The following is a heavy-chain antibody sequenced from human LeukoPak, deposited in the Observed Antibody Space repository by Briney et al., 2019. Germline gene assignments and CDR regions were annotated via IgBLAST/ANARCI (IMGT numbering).Heavy chain of an antibody. CDR1: GFTFSSYA. D-gene: IGHD3-22*01. CDR2: ISGSGGRT. Sequence: PGGSLRLSCAASGFTFSSYAMSWVRQAPGKGLEWVAAISGSGGRTYNADSVKGRFTISRDNSKNTLDLQMNSLRAEDTAVYYCARDYYDSSGYYHIDYWGQGTLVTVSS. J-gene: IGHJ4*02. CDR3: ARDYYDSSGYYHIDY. V-gene: IGHV3-23*01.